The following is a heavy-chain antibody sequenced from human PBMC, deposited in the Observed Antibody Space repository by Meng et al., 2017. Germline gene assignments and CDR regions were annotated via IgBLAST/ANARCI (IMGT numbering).Heavy chain of an antibody. D-gene: IGHD3-16*02. CDR1: GYSISSGYY. Sequence: GSLRLSCTVSGYSISSGYYWGWIRQPPGKGLEWIGEINHSGSTNYNPSLKSRVTISVDTSKNQFSLKLSSVTAADTAVYYCARGPPASDYVWGSYRATPARAFDIWGQGTMVTVSS. CDR2: INHSGST. CDR3: ARGPPASDYVWGSYRATPARAFDI. V-gene: IGHV4-38-2*02. J-gene: IGHJ3*02.